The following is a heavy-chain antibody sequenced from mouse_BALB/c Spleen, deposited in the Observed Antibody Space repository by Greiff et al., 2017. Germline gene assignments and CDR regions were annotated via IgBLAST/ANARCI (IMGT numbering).Heavy chain of an antibody. D-gene: IGHD2-1*01. CDR1: GYSFTGYF. V-gene: IGHV1-37*01. CDR2: INPYNGDT. Sequence: EVKLQESGPELVKPGASVKISCKASGYSFTGYFMNWVKQSHGKSLEWIGRINPYNGDTFYNQKFKGKATLTVDKSSSTAHMELLSLTSEDSAVYDCGMDYGNYVGFAYWGQGTLVTVSA. CDR3: GMDYGNYVGFAY. J-gene: IGHJ3*01.